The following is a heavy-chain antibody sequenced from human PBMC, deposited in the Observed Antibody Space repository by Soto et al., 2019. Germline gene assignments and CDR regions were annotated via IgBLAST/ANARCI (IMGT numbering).Heavy chain of an antibody. CDR3: ARDMVGTAPDADDYYYYGMDV. D-gene: IGHD1-1*01. CDR2: ISGSGGST. V-gene: IGHV3-23*01. CDR1: GFSVGSHY. Sequence: GGSLRLSCAASGFSVGSHYMNWVRQAPGKGLEWVSAISGSGGSTYYADSVKGRFTISRDNSKNTLYLQMNSLRAEDTAVYYCARDMVGTAPDADDYYYYGMDVWGQGTTVTVSS. J-gene: IGHJ6*02.